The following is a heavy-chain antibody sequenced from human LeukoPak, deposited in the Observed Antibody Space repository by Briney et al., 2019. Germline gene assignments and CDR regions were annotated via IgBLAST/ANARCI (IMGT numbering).Heavy chain of an antibody. J-gene: IGHJ4*02. CDR1: GYTFTSYY. D-gene: IGHD3-3*01. CDR2: INPSGGST. Sequence: ASVKVSCKASGYTFTSYYMHWVRQAPGQGLEWMGIINPSGGSTSYAQKFQGRVTMTRDTSTSTVYMELSSLRSEDTAVYYCARVMHDFWSGYRHKKALDYWGQGTLVTVSS. CDR3: ARVMHDFWSGYRHKKALDY. V-gene: IGHV1-46*01.